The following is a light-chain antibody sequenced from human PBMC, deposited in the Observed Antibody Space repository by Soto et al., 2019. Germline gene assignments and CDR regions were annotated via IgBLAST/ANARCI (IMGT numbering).Light chain of an antibody. CDR3: QQRSSWPFA. CDR2: DAS. CDR1: QCVSYY. V-gene: IGKV3-11*01. Sequence: EIVLTQSPATLSLSPGERAILSCRASQCVSYYLAWYQQKPGQAPRLLIFDASNRATGIPARFSGSGSGTDFTLTISSLEPEDFAVYYCQQRSSWPFAFGGGTKVEIK. J-gene: IGKJ4*01.